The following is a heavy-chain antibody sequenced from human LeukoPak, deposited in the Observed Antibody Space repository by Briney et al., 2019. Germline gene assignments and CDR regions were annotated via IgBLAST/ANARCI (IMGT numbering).Heavy chain of an antibody. CDR1: GFTLSNSA. Sequence: GRSLRLSCAASGFTLSNSAMNWVRQPPGNGLEWVSAISGSGSSDTYYADSVRGRFTISRDSSKNTLYLQMNSLRAEDTAIYYCAKGPTRGYWGQGTLVTVSS. CDR3: AKGPTRGY. D-gene: IGHD1-26*01. V-gene: IGHV3-23*01. J-gene: IGHJ4*01. CDR2: ISGSGSSDT.